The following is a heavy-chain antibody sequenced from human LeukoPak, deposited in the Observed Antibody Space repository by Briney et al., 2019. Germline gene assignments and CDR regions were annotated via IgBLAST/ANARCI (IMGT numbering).Heavy chain of an antibody. CDR3: AKGSYYDSSGSFYFDY. CDR2: SSGSGDNT. Sequence: GGSLRLSCAASGFTFSSYAMSSVRQAPGKGLEWVSGSSGSGDNTYYADSVKGRFTISRDNSKNTLYVQVNSLGTEDTAAYYCAKGSYYDSSGSFYFDYWGQGTLVTVSS. J-gene: IGHJ4*02. D-gene: IGHD3-22*01. CDR1: GFTFSSYA. V-gene: IGHV3-23*01.